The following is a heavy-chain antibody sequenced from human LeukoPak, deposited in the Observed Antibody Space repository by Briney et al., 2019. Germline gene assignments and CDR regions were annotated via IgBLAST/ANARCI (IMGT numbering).Heavy chain of an antibody. CDR1: GFTFSSHT. J-gene: IGHJ4*02. CDR3: AREFSVLGNFDY. D-gene: IGHD3-10*02. Sequence: GGSLTLSCADSGFTFSSHTMNWVRQAPGKGLEWVSSISSSSTYIYYADSVKGRFTISRDNAKNSLYLQMNSLRAEDTAVYYCAREFSVLGNFDYWGQGTPVTVSS. CDR2: ISSSSTYI. V-gene: IGHV3-21*01.